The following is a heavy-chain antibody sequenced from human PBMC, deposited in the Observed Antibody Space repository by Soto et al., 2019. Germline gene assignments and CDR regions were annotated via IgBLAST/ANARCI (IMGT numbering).Heavy chain of an antibody. D-gene: IGHD3-3*01. V-gene: IGHV1-2*04. Sequence: QVQLVQSGAEVKKPGASVKVSCKASGYTFTGYYMHWVRQAPGQGLEWMGWINPNSGGTNYAQKFQGWVTMTRDTALGKAYMEVRRLGTDDTADYYWARSEETYYVFWRGYDYWGQGTLVPVS. CDR2: INPNSGGT. CDR1: GYTFTGYY. J-gene: IGHJ4*02. CDR3: ARSEETYYVFWRGYDY.